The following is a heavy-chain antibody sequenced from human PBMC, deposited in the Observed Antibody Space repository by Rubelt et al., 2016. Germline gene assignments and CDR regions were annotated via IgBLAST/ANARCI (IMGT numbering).Heavy chain of an antibody. V-gene: IGHV3-53*01. CDR3: ARDLWFFL. Sequence: QGPRTGLEWVSVIYSGGSTYYADSVKGRFTISRDNSKNTLYLQMNRLRAEDTAVYYCARDLWFFLWGQGTLVTVSS. CDR2: IYSGGST. J-gene: IGHJ5*02.